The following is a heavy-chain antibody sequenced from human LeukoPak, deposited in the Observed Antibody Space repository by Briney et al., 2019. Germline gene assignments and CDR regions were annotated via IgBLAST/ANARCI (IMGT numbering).Heavy chain of an antibody. Sequence: GGSLRLSCAASGFTFSSYAMSWVRQAPGKGLEWVLAISGSGGSTYYADSVKGRFTISRDNSKNTLYLQMNSLRAEDTAVYYCAGLVVAAINDYWGQGTLVTVSS. J-gene: IGHJ4*02. V-gene: IGHV3-23*01. CDR1: GFTFSSYA. CDR3: AGLVVAAINDY. D-gene: IGHD2-15*01. CDR2: ISGSGGST.